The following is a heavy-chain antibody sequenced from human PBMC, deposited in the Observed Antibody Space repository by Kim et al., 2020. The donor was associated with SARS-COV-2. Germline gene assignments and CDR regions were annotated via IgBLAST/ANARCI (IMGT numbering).Heavy chain of an antibody. CDR1: GGSISSGGYY. J-gene: IGHJ4*01. CDR3: ARGHRWGVIAAQGAVD. V-gene: IGHV4-31*03. Sequence: SETLSLTCTVSGGSISSGGYYWSWIRQHPGKGLEWIGYIYDSGSTYDNPALNSRVTISVDTSKNQFSLKLSSWAAADTAVYYCARGHRWGVIAAQGAVD. D-gene: IGHD3-16*02. CDR2: IYDSGST.